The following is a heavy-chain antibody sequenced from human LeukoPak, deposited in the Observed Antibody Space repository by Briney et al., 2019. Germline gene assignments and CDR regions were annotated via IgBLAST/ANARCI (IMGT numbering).Heavy chain of an antibody. D-gene: IGHD1-26*01. J-gene: IGHJ4*02. CDR1: GGTFSSYA. CDR2: IIPIFGTA. V-gene: IGHV1-69*06. CDR3: ARGKATGEMTHFDY. Sequence: SVKVSCKASGGTFSSYAISWVRQAPGQGLEWMGGIIPIFGTANYAQKFQGRVTITADKSTSTAYMELSSPRSEDTAVYYCARGKATGEMTHFDYWGQGTLVTVSS.